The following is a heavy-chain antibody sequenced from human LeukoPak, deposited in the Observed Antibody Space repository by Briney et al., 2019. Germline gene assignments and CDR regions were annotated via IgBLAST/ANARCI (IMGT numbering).Heavy chain of an antibody. CDR2: ISGSGGST. D-gene: IGHD2-21*02. CDR1: GFIFSSYA. Sequence: GGSLRLSCVASGFIFSSYAMSWVRQAPGKGLEWVSAISGSGGSTYYADSVKGRFTISRDNSKNTLYLQMNSLRAEDTAVNYCAKDLSLTAIPDAFDIWGQGTMVTVSS. J-gene: IGHJ3*02. CDR3: AKDLSLTAIPDAFDI. V-gene: IGHV3-23*01.